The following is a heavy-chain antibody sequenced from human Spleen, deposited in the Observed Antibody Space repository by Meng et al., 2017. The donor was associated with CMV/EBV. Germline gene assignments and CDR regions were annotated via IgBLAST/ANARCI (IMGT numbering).Heavy chain of an antibody. V-gene: IGHV4-34*01. CDR2: INHSGST. Sequence: SQTLSLTCAVYGGSFSGYYWSWIRQPPGKGLEWIGEINHSGSTNYNPSLKSRVTISVDTSKNQFSLKLSSVTAADTAVYYCARGWYYYDSSGYLDYWGQGTLVTVS. J-gene: IGHJ4*02. CDR3: ARGWYYYDSSGYLDY. D-gene: IGHD3-22*01. CDR1: GGSFSGYY.